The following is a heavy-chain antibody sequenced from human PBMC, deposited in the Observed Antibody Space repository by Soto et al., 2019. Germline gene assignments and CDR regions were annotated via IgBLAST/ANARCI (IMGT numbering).Heavy chain of an antibody. CDR3: ARVSVMVADPENWFDS. Sequence: VQLVQCGAEVKKPGASVKVSCKASGYTFTSYGIIWVRQAAEQGLEWMGWISAYNGNTNYAQKLQGRVTMTTETSTSTAYLELRCLRSDHTAVYYCARVSVMVADPENWFDSWGQGTLVIVSS. CDR2: ISAYNGNT. D-gene: IGHD2-15*01. J-gene: IGHJ5*01. CDR1: GYTFTSYG. V-gene: IGHV1-18*01.